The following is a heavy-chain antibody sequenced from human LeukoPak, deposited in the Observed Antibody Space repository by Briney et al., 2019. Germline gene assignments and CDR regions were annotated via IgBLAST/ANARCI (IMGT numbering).Heavy chain of an antibody. CDR2: INPKTGGT. J-gene: IGHJ4*02. Sequence: ASVKVSCKASGFTFTDYFIHWVRQAPGQGLLWLGWINPKTGGTDYAQDFQDRVTMTLDTSITTAYMDLGRLKSDDTAQYYCARVRIWFGEFPFDSWGQGTLVTVSS. V-gene: IGHV1-2*02. CDR1: GFTFTDYF. D-gene: IGHD3-10*01. CDR3: ARVRIWFGEFPFDS.